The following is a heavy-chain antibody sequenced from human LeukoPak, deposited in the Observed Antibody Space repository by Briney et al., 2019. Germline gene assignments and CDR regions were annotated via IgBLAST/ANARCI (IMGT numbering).Heavy chain of an antibody. CDR3: ASEVAGPHYYYYYGMDV. CDR2: IIPIFGTA. CDR1: GGTFSSCA. V-gene: IGHV1-69*13. J-gene: IGHJ6*02. D-gene: IGHD6-19*01. Sequence: SVKVSCKASGGTFSSCAISWVRQAPGQGLEWMGGIIPIFGTANYAQKFQGRVTITADESTSTAYMELSSLRSEDTAVYYCASEVAGPHYYYYYGMDVWGQGTTVTVSS.